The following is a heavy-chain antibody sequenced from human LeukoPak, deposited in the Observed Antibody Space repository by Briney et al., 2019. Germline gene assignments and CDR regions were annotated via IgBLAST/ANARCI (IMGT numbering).Heavy chain of an antibody. J-gene: IGHJ6*03. Sequence: GGSLRLSCVASGFTFDDYAMHWVRQAPGKGLEWVSGISWHSGTIAYADSVKGRFTISRDNAKNSLYLQLNSLRAEDTALYFCTKDTSSYYLHYMDVWGKGTPVTASS. CDR3: TKDTSSYYLHYMDV. V-gene: IGHV3-9*01. D-gene: IGHD6-13*01. CDR1: GFTFDDYA. CDR2: ISWHSGTI.